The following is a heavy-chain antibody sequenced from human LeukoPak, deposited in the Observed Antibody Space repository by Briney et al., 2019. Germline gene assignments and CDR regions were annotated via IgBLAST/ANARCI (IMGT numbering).Heavy chain of an antibody. D-gene: IGHD3-10*01. V-gene: IGHV3-21*01. CDR3: AREARAYRTGDTEIDY. Sequence: GGSLRLSCAASGFTFSSYSMNWVRQAPGKGLEWVSSISSSSSHIYYADSVKGRFTISRVNAKNSLYLQMNSLRAEDTAVYYCAREARAYRTGDTEIDYWGQGTLVTVSS. J-gene: IGHJ4*02. CDR1: GFTFSSYS. CDR2: ISSSSSHI.